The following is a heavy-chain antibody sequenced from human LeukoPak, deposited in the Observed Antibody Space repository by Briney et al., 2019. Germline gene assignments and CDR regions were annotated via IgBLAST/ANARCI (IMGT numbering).Heavy chain of an antibody. V-gene: IGHV4-59*08. CDR1: GYSISSGY. CDR3: ARASITMVRGVPGWFDP. CDR2: IYYSGST. Sequence: SETLSLTCGVSGYSISSGYWAWIRQPPGKGLEWIGYIYYSGSTDYNPSLKSRVTISVDTSKNQFSLKLSSVTAADTAVYYCARASITMVRGVPGWFDPWGQGTLVTVSS. J-gene: IGHJ5*02. D-gene: IGHD3-10*01.